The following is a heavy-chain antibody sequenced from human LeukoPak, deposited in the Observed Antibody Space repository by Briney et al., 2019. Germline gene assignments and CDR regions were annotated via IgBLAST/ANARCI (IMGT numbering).Heavy chain of an antibody. D-gene: IGHD6-19*01. Sequence: PGGSLRLSCAASGFTFSSCWMSWVRQAPGKGLEWVANIKQDGSENYYVDSVKGRFTISRDNAKNSLYLDMNSLRDEDTAVYYCATEDSGRFHWGQGTLVTVSS. V-gene: IGHV3-7*01. CDR3: ATEDSGRFH. CDR2: IKQDGSEN. J-gene: IGHJ4*02. CDR1: GFTFSSCW.